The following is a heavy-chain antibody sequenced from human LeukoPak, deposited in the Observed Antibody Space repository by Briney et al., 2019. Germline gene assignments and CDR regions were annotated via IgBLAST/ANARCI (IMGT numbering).Heavy chain of an antibody. CDR1: GYTFTGYY. J-gene: IGHJ5*02. Sequence: GASVKVSCKASGYTFTGYYMHWVRQAPGQGLEWMGWINPNSGGTNYAQKLQGRVTMTTDTSTSTAYMELRSLRSDDTAVYYCARDPNKYSSSWYWFDPWGQGTLVTVSS. CDR2: INPNSGGT. V-gene: IGHV1-2*02. D-gene: IGHD6-13*01. CDR3: ARDPNKYSSSWYWFDP.